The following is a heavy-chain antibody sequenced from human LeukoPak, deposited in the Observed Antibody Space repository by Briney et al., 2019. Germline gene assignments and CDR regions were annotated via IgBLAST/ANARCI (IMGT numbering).Heavy chain of an antibody. CDR3: ARGIPITIFGE. J-gene: IGHJ4*02. D-gene: IGHD3-3*01. Sequence: SETLSLTCTVSGGSISSGDYYWSWIRQPPGKGLEWIGYIYYSGSTYYNPSLKSRVTISVDTSKNQFSLKLSSVTAADTAVYYCARGIPITIFGEWGQGTLVTVSS. CDR2: IYYSGST. V-gene: IGHV4-30-4*02. CDR1: GGSISSGDYY.